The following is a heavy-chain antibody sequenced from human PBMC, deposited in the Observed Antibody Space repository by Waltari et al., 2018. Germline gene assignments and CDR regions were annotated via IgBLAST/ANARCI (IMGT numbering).Heavy chain of an antibody. V-gene: IGHV3-73*02. Sequence: EVQLVESGGGLVQPGGSLKLSCAASGFTFSGSAMHWVRQASGKGLEWVGRIRSKANSYATAYAASVKGRFTISRDDSKNTAYLQMNSLKTEDTAVYYCTRHRDYYDSSGIDYWGQGTLVTVSS. J-gene: IGHJ4*02. CDR2: IRSKANSYAT. CDR3: TRHRDYYDSSGIDY. D-gene: IGHD3-22*01. CDR1: GFTFSGSA.